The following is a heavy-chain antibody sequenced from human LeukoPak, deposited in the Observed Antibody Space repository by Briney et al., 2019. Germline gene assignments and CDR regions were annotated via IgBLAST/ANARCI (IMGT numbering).Heavy chain of an antibody. D-gene: IGHD1-26*01. V-gene: IGHV4-34*01. CDR2: INHSGST. Sequence: SETLSLTCAVYGGSFGGYYWSWIRQPPGKGLEWIGEINHSGSTNYNPSLKSRVTISVDTSKNQFSLKLSSVTAADTAVYYCAREEWELSSNFDYWGQGTLVTVSS. CDR3: AREEWELSSNFDY. J-gene: IGHJ4*02. CDR1: GGSFGGYY.